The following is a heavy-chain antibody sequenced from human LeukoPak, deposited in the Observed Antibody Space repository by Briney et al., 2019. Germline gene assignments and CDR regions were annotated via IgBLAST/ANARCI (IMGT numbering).Heavy chain of an antibody. CDR2: IKSKTDGGTT. V-gene: IGHV3-15*01. CDR3: TTPSDYDPHYYYYMDV. CDR1: GFTFSNAW. D-gene: IGHD3-16*01. J-gene: IGHJ6*03. Sequence: PGGSLRLSCAASGFTFSNAWMSWVRQAPGKGLEWVGRIKSKTDGGTTDYAAPVKGRFTISRDDSKNTLYLQMNSLKTEDTAVYYCTTPSDYDPHYYYYMDVWGKGTTVTVSS.